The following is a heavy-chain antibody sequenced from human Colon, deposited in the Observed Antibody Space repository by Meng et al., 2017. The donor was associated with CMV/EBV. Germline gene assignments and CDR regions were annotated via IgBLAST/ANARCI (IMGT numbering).Heavy chain of an antibody. CDR1: GGSISSGGYY. Sequence: LRLSCTVSGGSISSGGYYWSWIRQHPGKGLEWIGYIYSSGSTYYNPSLKSRVTISVDTSKNQFSLKLSSVTAADAAVYYCARLRGYCSSTSCSRSVFGTWGQGTLVTVSS. D-gene: IGHD2-2*01. J-gene: IGHJ5*02. V-gene: IGHV4-31*03. CDR3: ARLRGYCSSTSCSRSVFGT. CDR2: IYSSGST.